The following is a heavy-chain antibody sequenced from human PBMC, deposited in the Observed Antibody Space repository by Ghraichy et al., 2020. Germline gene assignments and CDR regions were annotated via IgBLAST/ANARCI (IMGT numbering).Heavy chain of an antibody. CDR1: GFTFDDYA. D-gene: IGHD5-18*01. CDR3: ATQPRIQLGGNYYYYYGMDV. Sequence: GGSLRLSCAASGFTFDDYAMHWVRQAPGKGLEWVSGISWNSGSIGYADSVKGRFTISRDNAKNSLYRQMNSLRAEDTALYYCATQPRIQLGGNYYYYYGMDVWGQGTTVTVSS. J-gene: IGHJ6*02. CDR2: ISWNSGSI. V-gene: IGHV3-9*01.